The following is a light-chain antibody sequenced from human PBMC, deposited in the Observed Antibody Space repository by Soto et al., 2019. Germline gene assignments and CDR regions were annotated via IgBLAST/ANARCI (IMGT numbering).Light chain of an antibody. J-gene: IGKJ1*01. Sequence: DIHMTQSPSTLSASVGDRATITCRASQSISTWLAWYQQKPGKAPKLLIYDASSLESGVPSRFSGSGSGTEFTLTISSLQPDDVAAYYCQQYNSYSGGTFGQGTKVEIK. V-gene: IGKV1-5*01. CDR2: DAS. CDR3: QQYNSYSGGT. CDR1: QSISTW.